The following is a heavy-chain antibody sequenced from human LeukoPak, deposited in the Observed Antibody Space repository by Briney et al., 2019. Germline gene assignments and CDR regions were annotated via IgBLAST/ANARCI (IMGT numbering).Heavy chain of an antibody. J-gene: IGHJ4*02. Sequence: ASVKVSCKASGYTFTGYYIHWVRQAPGQGLEWMGRITPKSGVTSYAQNFQGRVTMTRDTSIGTAYMELNRLRFDDTALYYCARIYLKSGYTYFDQWGQGTLITVSS. CDR1: GYTFTGYY. CDR3: ARIYLKSGYTYFDQ. V-gene: IGHV1-2*06. D-gene: IGHD5-18*01. CDR2: ITPKSGVT.